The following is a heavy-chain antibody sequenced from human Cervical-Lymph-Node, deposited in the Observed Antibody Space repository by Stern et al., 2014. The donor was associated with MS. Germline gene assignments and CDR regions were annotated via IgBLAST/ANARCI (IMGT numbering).Heavy chain of an antibody. Sequence: EVQLVESGGGLVKPGGSLSLSCAASGFSFRYYTMSWVRQAPGKGLEWVSSISSSLTYIYYADSLKGRFTISRDNAKNTLHLLMNSLRADDTAVYFCAREEDNTYNFEHWGQGTLVTVSS. J-gene: IGHJ4*02. CDR3: AREEDNTYNFEH. CDR1: GFSFRYYT. D-gene: IGHD5-18*01. V-gene: IGHV3-21*01. CDR2: ISSSLTYI.